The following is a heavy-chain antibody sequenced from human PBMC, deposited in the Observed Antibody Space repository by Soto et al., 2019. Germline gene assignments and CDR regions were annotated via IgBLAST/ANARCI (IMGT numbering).Heavy chain of an antibody. J-gene: IGHJ6*02. CDR3: ARVRFGEWGYAMDG. D-gene: IGHD3-10*01. CDR2: ISSSGSSI. Sequence: QVQLVESGGGLVKPGGSLRLSCVASGLTFSDCYMNWIRQAPGKGLEWVSYISSSGSSINYAGSVKGRFTISRDNAKNSLYLQMTSLRAEEPAMYYCARVRFGEWGYAMDGWGQGTTGTVSS. V-gene: IGHV3-11*01. CDR1: GLTFSDCY.